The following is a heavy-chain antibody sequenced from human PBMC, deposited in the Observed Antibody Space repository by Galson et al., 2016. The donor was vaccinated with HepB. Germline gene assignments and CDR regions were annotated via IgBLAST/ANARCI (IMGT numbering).Heavy chain of an antibody. CDR3: ARGYRSFDN. V-gene: IGHV3-30*03. CDR2: MSSDGSNK. J-gene: IGHJ4*02. D-gene: IGHD1-14*01. Sequence: SLRLSCAASGLSSYGMHWVRQAPGKGLEWVAVMSSDGSNKYYADSVKGRFTISRDNSKNTLYLQMNSLRAEDTAVYYCARGYRSFDNWGQGTLVTVSS. CDR1: GLSSYG.